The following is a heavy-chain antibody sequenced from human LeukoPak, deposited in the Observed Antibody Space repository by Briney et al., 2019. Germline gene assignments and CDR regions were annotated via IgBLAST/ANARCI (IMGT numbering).Heavy chain of an antibody. CDR2: ISAYNGNT. V-gene: IGHV1-18*01. J-gene: IGHJ4*02. D-gene: IGHD2-2*03. CDR3: AKGGGYCRGTSCYDPYFDY. Sequence: ASVKVSCKASGYTFTSYGISWVRQAPGQGLEWMGWISAYNGNTNYAQKLQGRVTMTTDTSASIAYMELSSLRSEDTAVYYCAKGGGYCRGTSCYDPYFDYWGQGTLVTASS. CDR1: GYTFTSYG.